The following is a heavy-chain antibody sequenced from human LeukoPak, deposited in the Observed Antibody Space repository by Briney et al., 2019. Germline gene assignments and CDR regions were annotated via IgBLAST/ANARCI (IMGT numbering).Heavy chain of an antibody. V-gene: IGHV3-53*01. CDR1: GFTVSSNY. Sequence: PGGSLRLSCAASGFTVSSNYMSWVRQAPGKGLEWVSVIYSGGSTYYADSVKGRFTISRDNSKNTLYLQMNSLRAEDTAVYYCARERHSSSSYTGSDYWGQGTLVTVSS. D-gene: IGHD6-13*01. J-gene: IGHJ4*02. CDR3: ARERHSSSSYTGSDY. CDR2: IYSGGST.